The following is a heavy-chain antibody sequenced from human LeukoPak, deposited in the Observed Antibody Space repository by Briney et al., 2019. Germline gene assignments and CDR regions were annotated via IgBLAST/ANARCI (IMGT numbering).Heavy chain of an antibody. CDR2: INSDGSST. CDR1: GFSLSSYW. J-gene: IGHJ4*02. D-gene: IGHD1-26*01. Sequence: GESLRLSCAASGFSLSSYWVHWVRQVPGKGLVWVSRINSDGSSTSYADSVKGRCSISRDNAKNTLYLQMNSLRAEDTAVYFCARGSYYFDYWGQGTLVTVSS. CDR3: ARGSYYFDY. V-gene: IGHV3-74*01.